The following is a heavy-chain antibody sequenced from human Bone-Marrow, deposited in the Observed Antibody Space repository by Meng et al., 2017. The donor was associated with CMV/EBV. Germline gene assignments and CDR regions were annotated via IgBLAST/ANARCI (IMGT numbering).Heavy chain of an antibody. J-gene: IGHJ6*02. CDR1: GGSFSSYY. CDR2: IYYSGRT. V-gene: IGHV4-59*12. CDR3: ARGTIVVVPAAIGQSGYYYYYGMDV. D-gene: IGHD2-2*01. Sequence: GSLRLSCTVSGGSFSSYYWSWIRQPPGKGLEWIGYIYYSGRTNYNPSLMSRLTMTVDTSRNQFSLKLSSVTAADTAVYYCARGTIVVVPAAIGQSGYYYYYGMDVWGQGTTVTVSS.